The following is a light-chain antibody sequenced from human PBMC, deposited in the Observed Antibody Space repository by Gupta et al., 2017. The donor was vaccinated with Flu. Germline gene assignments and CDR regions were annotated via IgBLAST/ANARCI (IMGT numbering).Light chain of an antibody. CDR3: QQYNSWLLYS. V-gene: IGKV3-15*01. CDR2: GAS. J-gene: IGKJ2*03. CDR1: QSVSSN. Sequence: EIVMTQSPATPSVSPGERATLSCRASQSVSSNLAWYQQKPGQAPRLLIYGASTRATGIPARFSGSGSGTEFTLTISSLQSEDFAVYYCQQYNSWLLYSFGQGTKLEIK.